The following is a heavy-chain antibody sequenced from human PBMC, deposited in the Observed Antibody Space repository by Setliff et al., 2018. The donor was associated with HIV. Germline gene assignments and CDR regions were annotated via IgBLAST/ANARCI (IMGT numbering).Heavy chain of an antibody. CDR1: GYTFNNYG. CDR2: INPSGGST. D-gene: IGHD6-19*01. V-gene: IGHV1-46*02. Sequence: GASVKVSCKASGYTFNNYGISWVRQAPGQGLEWMGIINPSGGSTSYAQKFQGRVTMTRDTSTSTVYMELSSLRSEDTAVYYCAREGSGWYLTSYYYYGMDVWGQGTTVTVSS. J-gene: IGHJ6*02. CDR3: AREGSGWYLTSYYYYGMDV.